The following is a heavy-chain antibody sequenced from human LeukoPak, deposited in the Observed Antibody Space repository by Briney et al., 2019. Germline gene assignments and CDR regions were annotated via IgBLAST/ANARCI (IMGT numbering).Heavy chain of an antibody. Sequence: GEALQISWKGSGTSFTSYWISGGRKMPGKGLEWMGRIDPSDSYTNDSPSFQGHVTISADKSLSPASLQWSGLKASDTAMYYCATPGIAVAGYYFDYWGQGTLVTVSS. J-gene: IGHJ4*02. V-gene: IGHV5-10-1*01. D-gene: IGHD6-19*01. CDR2: IDPSDSYT. CDR1: GTSFTSYW. CDR3: ATPGIAVAGYYFDY.